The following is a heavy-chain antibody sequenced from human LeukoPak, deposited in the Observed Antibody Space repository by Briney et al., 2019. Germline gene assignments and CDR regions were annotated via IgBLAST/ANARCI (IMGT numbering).Heavy chain of an antibody. V-gene: IGHV4-39*07. Sequence: SGTLSLTCILSGGSISSYYWGWIRQPPGKGLEWIGSIYFTGSTYYNPSLKSRVTISLDTSNNQFSLKLTSVTAADTAVYYCARGVFTVMKWFDPWGQGTLVTVSS. D-gene: IGHD4-17*01. J-gene: IGHJ5*02. CDR1: GGSISSYY. CDR3: ARGVFTVMKWFDP. CDR2: IYFTGST.